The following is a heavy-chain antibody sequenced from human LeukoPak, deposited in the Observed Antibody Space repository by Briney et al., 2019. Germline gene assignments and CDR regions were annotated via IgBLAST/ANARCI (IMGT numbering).Heavy chain of an antibody. J-gene: IGHJ4*02. CDR2: ISYDGSNK. CDR3: ARGFPLLSYYYDSSGLFDY. V-gene: IGHV3-30*04. D-gene: IGHD3-22*01. Sequence: PGGSLRLFCAASGFTFSSYAMHWVRQAPGKGLEWVAVISYDGSNKYYADSVKGRFTVSRDNSKNTLYLQMNSLRAEDTAVYYCARGFPLLSYYYDSSGLFDYWGQGTLVTVSS. CDR1: GFTFSSYA.